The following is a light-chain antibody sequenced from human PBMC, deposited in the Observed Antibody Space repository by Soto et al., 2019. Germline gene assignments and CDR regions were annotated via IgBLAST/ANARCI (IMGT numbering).Light chain of an antibody. CDR1: QSLRTN. CDR3: QQYNNWPPLT. Sequence: VVTQSPATLSMSPGERATLSCRASQSLRTNLAWYQQKPGQAPRLLIYGASTRATGIPARFSGSGSGTEFILPISSLQPEDVAVYYCQQYNNWPPLTFGGGTRVEIK. CDR2: GAS. V-gene: IGKV3-15*01. J-gene: IGKJ4*01.